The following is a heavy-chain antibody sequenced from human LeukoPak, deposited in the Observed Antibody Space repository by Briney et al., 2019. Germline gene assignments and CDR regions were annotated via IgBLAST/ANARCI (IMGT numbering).Heavy chain of an antibody. CDR2: ISSSGSTI. J-gene: IGHJ6*03. D-gene: IGHD6-6*01. CDR3: ARATSQLGTYYYYYYYMDV. CDR1: GFTFSDYY. V-gene: IGHV3-11*04. Sequence: GGSLRLSCAASGFTFSDYYMSWIRQAPGKGLEWVSYISSSGSTIYYADSVKGRFTISRDNAKNSLYLQMNSLRAEDTAVYYCARATSQLGTYYYYYYYMDVWGKGTTVTVSS.